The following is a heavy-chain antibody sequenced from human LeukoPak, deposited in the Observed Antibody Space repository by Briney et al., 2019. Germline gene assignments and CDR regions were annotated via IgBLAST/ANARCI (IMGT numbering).Heavy chain of an antibody. CDR1: GFTFSSYA. J-gene: IGHJ6*02. V-gene: IGHV3-30*04. Sequence: GGSLRLSCAASGFTFSSYAMHWVRQAPGKGLEWVAVISYDGSNKYYADSVKGRFTISRDNSKNTLYLQMNSLRAEDTAVYYCARDMNYYGMDVWGQGTTVTVSS. D-gene: IGHD3-16*01. CDR3: ARDMNYYGMDV. CDR2: ISYDGSNK.